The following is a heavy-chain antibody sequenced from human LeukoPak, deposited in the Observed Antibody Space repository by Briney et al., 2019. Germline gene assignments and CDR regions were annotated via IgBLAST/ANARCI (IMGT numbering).Heavy chain of an antibody. CDR1: GFTFSSYN. J-gene: IGHJ4*02. Sequence: GGSLRLSCAASGFTFSSYNMNWVRQAPGKGLEWVSSISSRSTYIYYADSVKGRFTISRDNAKNSLYLQMNSLRAEDTAVYYCAANGGPFDFWGQGTLVTVSA. D-gene: IGHD4-23*01. CDR2: ISSRSTYI. V-gene: IGHV3-21*04. CDR3: AANGGPFDF.